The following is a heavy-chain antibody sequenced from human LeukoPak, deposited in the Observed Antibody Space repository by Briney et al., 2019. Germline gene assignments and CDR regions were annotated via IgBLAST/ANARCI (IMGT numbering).Heavy chain of an antibody. CDR2: ISGSGGST. D-gene: IGHD3-3*01. V-gene: IGHV3-23*01. CDR3: AKVQDVLRFLEWYFPADY. J-gene: IGHJ4*02. CDR1: GFTFSSYA. Sequence: GGSLRLSCAASGFTFSSYAMGWVRQAPGKGLEWVSAISGSGGSTYYADSVKGRFTISRDNSKNTLYLQMNSLRAEDTAVYYCAKVQDVLRFLEWYFPADYWGQGTLVTVSS.